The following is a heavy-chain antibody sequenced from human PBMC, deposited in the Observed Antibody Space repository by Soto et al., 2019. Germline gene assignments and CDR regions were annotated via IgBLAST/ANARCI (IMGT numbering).Heavy chain of an antibody. CDR2: INHSGST. Sequence: QVQLQQWGAGLLKPSETLSLTCAVYGGSFSGYYWSWIRQPPGKGLEWIGEINHSGSTNYNPSLKSRVTISVDTSKNQFSLKLSSVTAADTAVYYCARGITTVTNYYYYMDVWGKGTTVTVSS. CDR3: ARGITTVTNYYYYMDV. CDR1: GGSFSGYY. V-gene: IGHV4-34*01. D-gene: IGHD4-17*01. J-gene: IGHJ6*03.